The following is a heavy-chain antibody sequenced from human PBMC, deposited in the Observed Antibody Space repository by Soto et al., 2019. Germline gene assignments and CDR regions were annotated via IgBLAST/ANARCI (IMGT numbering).Heavy chain of an antibody. CDR2: IYYSGST. J-gene: IGHJ4*02. Sequence: SETLSLTCTVSGGSISSGDYYWSWIRQPPGKGLEWIGYIYYSGSTYYNPSLKSRVTISVDTSKNQFSLKLSSVTAADTAVYYCARGAIDYDYVWGSYCYTAYFDYWGQGTLVTRSS. CDR3: ARGAIDYDYVWGSYCYTAYFDY. D-gene: IGHD3-16*02. V-gene: IGHV4-30-4*01. CDR1: GGSISSGDYY.